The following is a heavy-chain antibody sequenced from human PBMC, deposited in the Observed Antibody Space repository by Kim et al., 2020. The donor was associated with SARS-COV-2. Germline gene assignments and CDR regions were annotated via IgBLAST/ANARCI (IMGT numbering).Heavy chain of an antibody. Sequence: GGSLRLSCAASGFTFSNAWMSWVRQAPGKGLEWVGRIKSKTDGGTTDYAAPVKGRFTISRDDSKNTLYLQMNSLKTEDTAVYYCTTDINWGYYYGMDVRGQGTTVTVSS. J-gene: IGHJ6*02. CDR1: GFTFSNAW. CDR3: TTDINWGYYYGMDV. V-gene: IGHV3-15*01. D-gene: IGHD7-27*01. CDR2: IKSKTDGGTT.